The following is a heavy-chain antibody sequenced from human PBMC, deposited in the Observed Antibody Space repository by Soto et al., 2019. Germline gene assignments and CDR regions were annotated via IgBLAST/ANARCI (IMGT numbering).Heavy chain of an antibody. Sequence: SQTLSLTCGISGDSVSGNSAAWNWIRQSPSRGLEWLGRTYYRSQWYNDYAVSVKSRITVTPDTSKNQFFLQLNSVTPEDTAEVSWARVLIAVAGSYLAYGGKGTWVTAS. D-gene: IGHD6-19*01. CDR3: ARVLIAVAGSYLAY. CDR2: TYYRSQWYN. J-gene: IGHJ4*02. V-gene: IGHV6-1*01. CDR1: GDSVSGNSAA.